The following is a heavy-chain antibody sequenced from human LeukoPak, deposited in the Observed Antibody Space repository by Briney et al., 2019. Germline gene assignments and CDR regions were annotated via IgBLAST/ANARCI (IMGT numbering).Heavy chain of an antibody. CDR1: GGSISSYY. CDR2: IYYSGST. D-gene: IGHD3-10*01. CDR3: ARGKVRGVRFDY. Sequence: SETLSLTCTVYGGSISSYYWTWSRQPPGKGLEWIGYIYYSGSTNYNPSLKSRVTISVDTSKNQFSLKLSSVTAADTAVYYCARGKVRGVRFDYWGQGTLLTVSS. J-gene: IGHJ4*02. V-gene: IGHV4-59*01.